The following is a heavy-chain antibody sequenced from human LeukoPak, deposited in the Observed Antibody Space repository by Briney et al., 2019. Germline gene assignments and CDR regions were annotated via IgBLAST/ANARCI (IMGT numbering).Heavy chain of an antibody. Sequence: QPGGSLRLSCAASGFTFSSYSMNWVRQAPGKGLEWVSYISSSSSTIYYADSVKGRFTISRDNAKNSLYLQMNSLRDEDTAVYYCARDGDHRGQWLVLGYWGQGTLVTVSS. CDR3: ARDGDHRGQWLVLGY. J-gene: IGHJ4*02. V-gene: IGHV3-48*02. CDR2: ISSSSSTI. CDR1: GFTFSSYS. D-gene: IGHD6-19*01.